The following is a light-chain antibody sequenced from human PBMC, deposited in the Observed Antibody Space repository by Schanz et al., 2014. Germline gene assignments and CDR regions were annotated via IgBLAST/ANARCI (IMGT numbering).Light chain of an antibody. CDR3: QHCTDTVT. CDR1: QSVNSDY. CDR2: GAS. J-gene: IGKJ2*01. V-gene: IGKV3-20*01. Sequence: EIVLTQSPGTLSLSPGERATLSCRASQSVNSDYLAWYQQRPGQAPRLLIYGASTRASDFPDRFSGSGSGTDFTLTISRLETEDFAVYYCQHCTDTVTFGQGTNLQIK.